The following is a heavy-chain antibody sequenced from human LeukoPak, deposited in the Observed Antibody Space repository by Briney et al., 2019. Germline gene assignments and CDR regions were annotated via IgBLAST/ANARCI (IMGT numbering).Heavy chain of an antibody. D-gene: IGHD3-10*01. Sequence: ASVKVSCKASGYTFTSYAMHWVRQAPGQRLEWMGWINAGNGNTKYSQKFQGRVTLTRNTSISTAYMELSSLTSEDTAMYYRTRGPSYHSKWVGGMWFDPWGQGTLVSVSS. CDR2: INAGNGNT. V-gene: IGHV1-3*01. CDR3: TRGPSYHSKWVGGMWFDP. J-gene: IGHJ5*02. CDR1: GYTFTSYA.